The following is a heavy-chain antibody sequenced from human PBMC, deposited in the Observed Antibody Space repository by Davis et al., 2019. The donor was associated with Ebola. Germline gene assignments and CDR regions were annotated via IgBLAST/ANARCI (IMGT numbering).Heavy chain of an antibody. J-gene: IGHJ3*01. D-gene: IGHD1-26*01. CDR1: GYSFTSYY. V-gene: IGHV1-2*02. Sequence: ASVKVSCKASGYSFTSYYMHWVRQAPGQGLEWMGWINPNSGGTNYAQKFQGRVTMTRDTSISTAYMELSRLTSDDTAVYFCARESDAVGASTTDDAFDVWGQGTMVTVSS. CDR3: ARESDAVGASTTDDAFDV. CDR2: INPNSGGT.